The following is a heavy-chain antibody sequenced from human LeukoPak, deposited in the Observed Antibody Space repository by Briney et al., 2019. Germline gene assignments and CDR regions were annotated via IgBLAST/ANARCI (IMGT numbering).Heavy chain of an antibody. CDR2: IYPGDSDT. D-gene: IGHD5-12*01. V-gene: IGHV5-51*01. CDR3: ARIEANSGYDYFDY. Sequence: GESLKIPCKGSGYSFTSYWIGWVRQMPGKGLEWMGIIYPGDSDTRYSPSFQGQVTISADKSISTAYLQWSSLKASDTAMYYCARIEANSGYDYFDYWGQGTLVAVSS. J-gene: IGHJ4*02. CDR1: GYSFTSYW.